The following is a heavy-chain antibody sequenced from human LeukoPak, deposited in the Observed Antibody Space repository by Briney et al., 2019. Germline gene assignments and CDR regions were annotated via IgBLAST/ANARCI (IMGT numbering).Heavy chain of an antibody. CDR1: GFTFSSYG. V-gene: IGHV3-7*01. CDR2: IKQDGGEK. D-gene: IGHD1-1*01. J-gene: IGHJ4*02. Sequence: PGGSLRLSCAASGFTFSSYGMSWVRQAPGKGLEWVANIKQDGGEKYYVDSVKGRFTISRDNAKNSLYLQMNSLRAEHTAVYYCARHRLQLERRGLDYWGQGTLVTVSS. CDR3: ARHRLQLERRGLDY.